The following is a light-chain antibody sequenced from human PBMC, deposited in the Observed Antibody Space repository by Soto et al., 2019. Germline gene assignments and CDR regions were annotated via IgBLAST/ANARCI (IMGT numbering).Light chain of an antibody. CDR3: AAWDASLDGYV. CDR1: SSNLGDNT. V-gene: IGLV1-44*01. Sequence: QAVVTQPPSASGARGQRVTVACSTSSSNLGDNTVNWYQQVPGTAPKLLIYSYDQRPSGVPDRFSGSKSGTSASLAISGLQSEDEADYYCAAWDASLDGYVFGTGTKVTVL. J-gene: IGLJ1*01. CDR2: SYD.